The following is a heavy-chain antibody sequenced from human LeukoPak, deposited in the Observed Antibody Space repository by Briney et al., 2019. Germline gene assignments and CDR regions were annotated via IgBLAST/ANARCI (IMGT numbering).Heavy chain of an antibody. CDR1: GGSFSGYY. V-gene: IGHV4-34*01. J-gene: IGHJ4*02. CDR2: INHSGST. CDR3: ARLRSGGSRALDY. D-gene: IGHD2-15*01. Sequence: NASETLSLTCAVYGGSFSGYYWSWIRQPPGKGLEWIGEINHSGSTNYNPSLKSRVTISVDTSKNQFSLKLSSVTAADTAVYYCARLRSGGSRALDYWGQGTLVTVSS.